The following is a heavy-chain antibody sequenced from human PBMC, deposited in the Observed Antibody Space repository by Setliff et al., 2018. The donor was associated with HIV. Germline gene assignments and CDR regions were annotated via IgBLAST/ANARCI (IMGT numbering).Heavy chain of an antibody. CDR1: GGSIINNF. J-gene: IGHJ4*02. Sequence: KTSETLSLTCTVSGGSIINNFWSWIWLPPGKGLEYIGYIYYSGNTDYNPSLKSRVTISVDTSRNQFSLKLSSVTAADTAVYYCARSPGVDTNMAFDYWGQGMLVTVSS. CDR2: IYYSGNT. CDR3: ARSPGVDTNMAFDY. V-gene: IGHV4-59*01. D-gene: IGHD5-18*01.